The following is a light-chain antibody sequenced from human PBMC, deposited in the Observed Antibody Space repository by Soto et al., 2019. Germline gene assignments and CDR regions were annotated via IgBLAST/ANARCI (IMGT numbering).Light chain of an antibody. V-gene: IGKV3-11*01. Sequence: EIVLTQSPATLSLSPGERATLSCRASQSVSSYLAWYQQKPGQAPRLLIYDASNRATGIPARFSGSGSGTDFTLTISSLEPVDFAVYYCQQRSNFFTFGPGTKVDIK. CDR1: QSVSSY. J-gene: IGKJ3*01. CDR2: DAS. CDR3: QQRSNFFT.